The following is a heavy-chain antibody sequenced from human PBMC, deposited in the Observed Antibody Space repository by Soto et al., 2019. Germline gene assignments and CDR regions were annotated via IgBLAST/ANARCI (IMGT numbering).Heavy chain of an antibody. J-gene: IGHJ1*01. Sequence: ASVKVSCKVSGYTLTELSMHWVRQAPGKGLEWMGGFDPEDGETIYAQKFQGRVTMTEDTSTDTAYMELSSLRSEDTAVYYCTRGKDSTGYYYFQHWGQGTLVTVSS. CDR3: TRGKDSTGYYYFQH. V-gene: IGHV1-24*01. D-gene: IGHD3-22*01. CDR1: GYTLTELS. CDR2: FDPEDGET.